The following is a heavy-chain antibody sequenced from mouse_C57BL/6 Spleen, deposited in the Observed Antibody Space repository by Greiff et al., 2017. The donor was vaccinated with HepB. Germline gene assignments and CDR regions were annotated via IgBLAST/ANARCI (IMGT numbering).Heavy chain of an antibody. J-gene: IGHJ3*01. V-gene: IGHV3-6*01. CDR2: ISYDGSN. CDR3: AREAYGNLAY. D-gene: IGHD2-1*01. CDR1: GYSITSGYY. Sequence: VQLQQSGPGLVKPSQSLSLTCSVTGYSITSGYYWNWIRQFPGNKLEWMGYISYDGSNNYNPSLKNRISITRDTSKNQFFLKLNSVTTEDTATYYCAREAYGNLAYWGQGTLVTVSA.